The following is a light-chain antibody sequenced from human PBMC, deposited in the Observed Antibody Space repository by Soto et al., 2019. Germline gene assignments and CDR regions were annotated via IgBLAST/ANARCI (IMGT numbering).Light chain of an antibody. Sequence: DIQLSQSPSTLYAAVGARVTSTCRASQSISSWLAWYQQKPGKDNKLLIYKASTLDSGVTSRFSGSGSGKEFTLTIRSLHPDDFATYYCKQFNTSPWTCGQG. CDR2: KAS. J-gene: IGKJ1*01. V-gene: IGKV1-5*03. CDR1: QSISSW. CDR3: KQFNTSPWT.